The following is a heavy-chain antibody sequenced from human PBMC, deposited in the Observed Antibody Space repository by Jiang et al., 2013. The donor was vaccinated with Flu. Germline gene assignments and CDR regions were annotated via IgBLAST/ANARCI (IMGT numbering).Heavy chain of an antibody. CDR1: RFAFSNYA. CDR3: AKHRGRGDGYNSDYYHGMDV. V-gene: IGHV3-23*01. D-gene: IGHD5-24*01. Sequence: VQLLESGGGLVQPGGSLRLSCSASRFAFSNYAMTWVRQAPGKGLEWVSTISGSGGSTYYADSAKGRFTISRDNSKNTLYLRMNNLRAEDTAVYYCAKHRGRGDGYNSDYYHGMDV. CDR2: ISGSGGST. J-gene: IGHJ6*01.